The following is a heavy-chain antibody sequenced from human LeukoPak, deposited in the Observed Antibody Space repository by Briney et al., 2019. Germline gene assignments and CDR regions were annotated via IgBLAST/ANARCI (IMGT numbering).Heavy chain of an antibody. CDR2: ISGGAYST. V-gene: IGHV3-23*01. CDR1: GFTVSSFG. CDR3: AKDSPVLTY. J-gene: IGHJ4*02. Sequence: GGSLRLSCAASGFTVSSFGMSWVRQAPGKGLEWVSAISGGAYSTYYADSVKGRFTTSRDNSKNTLYLQMNSLRAEDTAVYYCAKDSPVLTYWGQGTLVTVSS.